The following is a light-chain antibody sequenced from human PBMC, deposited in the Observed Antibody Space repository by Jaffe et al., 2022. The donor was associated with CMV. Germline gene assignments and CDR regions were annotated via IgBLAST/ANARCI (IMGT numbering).Light chain of an antibody. Sequence: DIQMTQSPSSLSASVGDRVTITCRASQGISNYLAWYQQKPGKVPKLLIYAASTLQSGVPSRFSGSGSGTDFTLTISSLQPEDVATYYCQKYNSAPDYTFGQGTKLEIK. CDR3: QKYNSAPDYT. V-gene: IGKV1-27*01. CDR1: QGISNY. J-gene: IGKJ2*01. CDR2: AAS.